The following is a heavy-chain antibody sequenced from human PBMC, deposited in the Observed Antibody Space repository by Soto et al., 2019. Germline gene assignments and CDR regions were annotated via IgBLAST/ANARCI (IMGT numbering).Heavy chain of an antibody. CDR1: GFTFRSFT. J-gene: IGHJ5*02. D-gene: IGHD6-13*01. CDR3: TRDASRDSSARGWFDP. V-gene: IGHV3-21*01. Sequence: PEGSLRLSCAASGFTFRSFTMNWVRQAPGKGLEWVSTISSNSAYIYYTDALRGRFTISRDNAKNSLHLQMNSLRAEDTAVYYCTRDASRDSSARGWFDPWGPGTLVTVS. CDR2: ISSNSAYI.